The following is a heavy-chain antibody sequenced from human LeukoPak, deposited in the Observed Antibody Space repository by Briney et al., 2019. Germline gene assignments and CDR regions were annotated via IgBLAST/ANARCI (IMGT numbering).Heavy chain of an antibody. V-gene: IGHV3-30*18. Sequence: PGGSLRLSCSASGFTFSSYAMHWVRQAPGKGLEWVAVISSDGSNKYYADSVKGRFTISRDDSKNTLYLQVNSLRADDTAVYYCAKSGSAAAGQRGYFDYWGQGTLVTVSS. CDR3: AKSGSAAAGQRGYFDY. CDR1: GFTFSSYA. D-gene: IGHD6-13*01. CDR2: ISSDGSNK. J-gene: IGHJ4*02.